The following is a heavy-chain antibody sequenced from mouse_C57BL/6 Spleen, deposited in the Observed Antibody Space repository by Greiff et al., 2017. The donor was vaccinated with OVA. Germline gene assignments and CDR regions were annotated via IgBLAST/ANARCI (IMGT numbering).Heavy chain of an antibody. V-gene: IGHV2-9*01. J-gene: IGHJ1*03. Sequence: VHLVESGPGLVAPSQSLSITCTVSGFSLTSYGVDWVRQPPGKGLEWLGVIWGGGSTNYNSALLSRMSISKDNSKSQVFLKMNSRQTDDTAMYYYAKHDGNYWYFDVWGTGTTVTVSS. D-gene: IGHD2-1*01. CDR1: GFSLTSYG. CDR3: AKHDGNYWYFDV. CDR2: IWGGGST.